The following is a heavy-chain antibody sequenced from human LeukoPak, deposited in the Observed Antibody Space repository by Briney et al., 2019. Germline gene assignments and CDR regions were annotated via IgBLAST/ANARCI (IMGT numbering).Heavy chain of an antibody. J-gene: IGHJ4*02. Sequence: GGSLRLSCAASGFTVSSNYMSWFRQAPGKGLEWVSVLYNGGSTYYADSVKGRFTIYRDSSKNTLYLQMNSLGAEDTAVYYCARVPGSHDTSGFYSWGQGTLVTVSS. CDR2: LYNGGST. D-gene: IGHD3-22*01. CDR1: GFTVSSNY. CDR3: ARVPGSHDTSGFYS. V-gene: IGHV3-53*01.